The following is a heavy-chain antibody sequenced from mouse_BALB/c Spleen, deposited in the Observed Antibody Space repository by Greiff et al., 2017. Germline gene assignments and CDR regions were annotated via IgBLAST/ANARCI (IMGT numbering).Heavy chain of an antibody. V-gene: IGHV5-6-5*01. Sequence: EVMLVESGGGLVKPGGSLKLSCAASGFTFSSYAMSWVRQTPEKRLEWVASISSGGSTYYPDSVKGRFTISRDNARNILYLQMSSLKSEDTAMYYCTRGDYGYYWGQGTTLTVSS. CDR1: GFTFSSYA. J-gene: IGHJ2*01. CDR2: ISSGGST. CDR3: TRGDYGYY. D-gene: IGHD2-2*01.